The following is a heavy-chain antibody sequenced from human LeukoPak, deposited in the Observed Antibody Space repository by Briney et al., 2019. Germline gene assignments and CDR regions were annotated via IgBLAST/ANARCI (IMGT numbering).Heavy chain of an antibody. Sequence: PGRSLRLSCTASGFTFSSYGMHWVRQAPGKGLECVTFIYNDGSQEYYADSVKGRFSISRDNSKNTLYLQMNSLRDEDTAIYYCARNVNHWNHVDCWGQGTRVTVSS. V-gene: IGHV3-33*01. J-gene: IGHJ4*02. CDR1: GFTFSSYG. CDR2: IYNDGSQE. D-gene: IGHD1-1*01. CDR3: ARNVNHWNHVDC.